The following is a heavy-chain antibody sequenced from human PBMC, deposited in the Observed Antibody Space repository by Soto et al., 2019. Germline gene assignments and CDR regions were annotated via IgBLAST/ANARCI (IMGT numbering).Heavy chain of an antibody. CDR2: IYYSGST. CDR1: GGSISSGDYY. V-gene: IGHV4-30-4*01. D-gene: IGHD6-13*01. Sequence: SETLSLTCTVSGGSISSGDYYWSWIRQPPGKGLEWIGYIYYSGSTYYNPSLKSRVTISVDTSKHQYCLKLSSVTAAYTAVYYCARDSAAGLNWFDPWGQGTLVTVSS. CDR3: ARDSAAGLNWFDP. J-gene: IGHJ5*02.